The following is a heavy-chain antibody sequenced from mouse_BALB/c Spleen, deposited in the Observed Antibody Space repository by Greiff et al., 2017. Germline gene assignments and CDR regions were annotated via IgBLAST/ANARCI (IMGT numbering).Heavy chain of an antibody. D-gene: IGHD2-4*01. CDR1: GFAFSSYD. V-gene: IGHV5-12-1*01. J-gene: IGHJ3*01. CDR2: ISSGGGST. Sequence: EVKLVESGGGLVKPGGSLKLSCAASGFAFSSYDMSWVRQTPGKRLEWVAYISSGGGSTYYPDTVKGRFTISRDNAKNTLYLQMSSLKSEDTAMYYCARRLRGFAYWGQGTLVTVSA. CDR3: ARRLRGFAY.